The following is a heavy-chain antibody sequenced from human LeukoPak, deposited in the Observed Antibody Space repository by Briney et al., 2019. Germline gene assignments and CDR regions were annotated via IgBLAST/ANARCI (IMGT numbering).Heavy chain of an antibody. J-gene: IGHJ6*03. D-gene: IGHD3/OR15-3a*01. Sequence: SETLSLTCTVSGGSISSYYWSWIRQPPGKGLEWIGYIYYSGSTNYNPSLKSRVTISVDTSKNQFSLKLSSVTAADTAVYYCASGVAGFWTQSYYYYYMDVWGKGTTVTVSS. CDR2: IYYSGST. CDR1: GGSISSYY. CDR3: ASGVAGFWTQSYYYYYMDV. V-gene: IGHV4-59*01.